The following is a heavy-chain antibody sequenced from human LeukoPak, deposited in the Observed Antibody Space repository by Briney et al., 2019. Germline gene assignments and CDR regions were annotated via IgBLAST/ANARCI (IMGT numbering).Heavy chain of an antibody. CDR3: ARHQARQYFDY. Sequence: PSETLSLTCTVSGGSITRDYYWAGIRQSPGKGLEWIGSTYYSGRNYYNPSLQSRVPIPVDTSKNQLALNLSSVTAADTAVYYCARHQARQYFDYWGQGISVAVSS. CDR2: TYYSGRN. V-gene: IGHV4-39*01. J-gene: IGHJ4*02. CDR1: GGSITRDYY.